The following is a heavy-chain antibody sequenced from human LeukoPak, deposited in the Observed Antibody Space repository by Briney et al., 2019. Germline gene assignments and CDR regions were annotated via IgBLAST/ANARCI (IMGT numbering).Heavy chain of an antibody. Sequence: TTSETLSLTCAVYGGSFSGYYWSWIRQPPGKGLEWIGEINHSGSTNYNPSLKSRVTISVDTSKNQFSLKLSSVTAADTAVYYCARGRRYGNWFDPWGQGTLVTVSS. CDR3: ARGRRYGNWFDP. V-gene: IGHV4-34*01. CDR1: GGSFSGYY. J-gene: IGHJ5*02. CDR2: INHSGST. D-gene: IGHD3-9*01.